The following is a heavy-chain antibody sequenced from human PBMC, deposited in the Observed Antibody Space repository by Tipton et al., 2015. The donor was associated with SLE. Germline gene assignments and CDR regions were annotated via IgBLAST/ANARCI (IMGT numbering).Heavy chain of an antibody. J-gene: IGHJ6*03. Sequence: LRLSCTVSGGSISSSSYYWSWIRQPAGKGLEWIGRIYTSGSTNYNPSLKSRVTISVDTSKNQFSLKLSSVTVADTAVYYCARGKDSGSYLYYYYYMDGWGKGTTVTVSS. D-gene: IGHD1-26*01. CDR2: IYTSGST. CDR3: ARGKDSGSYLYYYYYMDG. V-gene: IGHV4-61*02. CDR1: GGSISSSSYY.